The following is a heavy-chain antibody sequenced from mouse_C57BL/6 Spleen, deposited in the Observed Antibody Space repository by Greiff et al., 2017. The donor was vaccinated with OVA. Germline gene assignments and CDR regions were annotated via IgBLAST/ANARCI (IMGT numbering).Heavy chain of an antibody. Sequence: ESGPGLVKPSQSLSLTCSVTGYSITSGYYWNWIRQFPGNKLEWMGYISYDGSNNYNPSLKNRISITRDTSKNQFFLKLNSVTTEDTATYYCARPVATDWYFDVWGTGTTVTVSS. J-gene: IGHJ1*03. CDR3: ARPVATDWYFDV. CDR2: ISYDGSN. CDR1: GYSITSGYY. D-gene: IGHD1-1*01. V-gene: IGHV3-6*01.